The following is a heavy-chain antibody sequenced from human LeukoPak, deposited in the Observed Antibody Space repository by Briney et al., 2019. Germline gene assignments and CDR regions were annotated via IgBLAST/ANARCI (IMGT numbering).Heavy chain of an antibody. D-gene: IGHD2-21*01. J-gene: IGHJ4*02. CDR1: GFTLSNSW. V-gene: IGHV3-74*01. CDR3: VRDGAYCAGIDFDY. CDR2: TNGDGNDI. Sequence: GGSLRLSCAVSGFTLSNSWMHWVCQAPGKGLVWVARTNGDGNDISYADSVKGRFTISRDSAENTLYLQMNSLRVEDTALYYCVRDGAYCAGIDFDYWGQGTLVTVSP.